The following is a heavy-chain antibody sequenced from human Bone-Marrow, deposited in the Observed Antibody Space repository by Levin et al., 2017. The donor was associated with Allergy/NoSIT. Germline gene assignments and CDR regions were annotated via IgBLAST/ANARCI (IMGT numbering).Heavy chain of an antibody. Sequence: GGSLRLSCAASGFTFSSYSMSWVRQAPGKGLEWVANINEDGSNSFYVDSVKGRFTISRDNAKKSLHLQMNSLRAEDTAVYYCATWGYSYELYYWGQGTPVTVSS. CDR2: INEDGSNS. CDR3: ATWGYSYELYY. CDR1: GFTFSSYS. V-gene: IGHV3-7*01. D-gene: IGHD5-18*01. J-gene: IGHJ4*02.